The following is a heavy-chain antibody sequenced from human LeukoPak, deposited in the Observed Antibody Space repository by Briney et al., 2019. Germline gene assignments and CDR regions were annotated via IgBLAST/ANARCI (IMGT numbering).Heavy chain of an antibody. Sequence: SETLSLTRTVSGYSISSGYHWGWIRQPPGKGLEWIGSIYHSGSTHYNPSLKSRVTIPVDTSKNQFSLKLSSVTAADTAVYYCARVVQSTDSSGFYLPEYFQHWGQGTLVTVSS. CDR2: IYHSGST. J-gene: IGHJ1*01. V-gene: IGHV4-38-2*02. D-gene: IGHD3-22*01. CDR3: ARVVQSTDSSGFYLPEYFQH. CDR1: GYSISSGYH.